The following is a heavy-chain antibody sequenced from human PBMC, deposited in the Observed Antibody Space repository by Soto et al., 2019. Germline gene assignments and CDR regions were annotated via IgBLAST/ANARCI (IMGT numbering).Heavy chain of an antibody. CDR3: ATNNPAALTLDYYYGMDV. V-gene: IGHV1-24*01. CDR1: GYTLTELS. J-gene: IGHJ6*02. D-gene: IGHD2-2*01. CDR2: FDPEDGET. Sequence: GASVKVSCKVSGYTLTELSMHWVRQAPGKGLEWMGGFDPEDGETIYAQKFQGRVTMTEDTSTDTAYMEPSSLRSEDTAVYYCATNNPAALTLDYYYGMDVWGQGTTVTVSS.